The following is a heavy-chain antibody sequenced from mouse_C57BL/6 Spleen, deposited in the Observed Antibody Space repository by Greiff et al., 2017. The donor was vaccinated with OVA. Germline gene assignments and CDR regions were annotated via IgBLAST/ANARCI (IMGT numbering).Heavy chain of an antibody. D-gene: IGHD1-1*01. CDR3: ARHYYGPFDD. CDR2: INPNNGGT. V-gene: IGHV1-26*01. Sequence: EVQLQQSGPELVKPGASVKISCKASGYTFTDYYMNWVKQSHGKSLEWIGDINPNNGGTSYNQKFKGKATLTVDKSSSTAYMELRSLTSEDSAVYYGARHYYGPFDDRGQGTTLTVSS. J-gene: IGHJ2*01. CDR1: GYTFTDYY.